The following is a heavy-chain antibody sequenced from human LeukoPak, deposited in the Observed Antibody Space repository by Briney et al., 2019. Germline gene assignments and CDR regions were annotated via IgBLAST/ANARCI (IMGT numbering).Heavy chain of an antibody. CDR3: ARDLDYYDSSGYYANDAFDI. CDR1: GFTFSSYG. V-gene: IGHV3-23*01. J-gene: IGHJ3*02. Sequence: GGSLRLSCAASGFTFSSYGMSWVRQAPGKGLEWVSAISGSGGSTYYADSVKGRFTISRDNSKNTLYLQMNSLRAEDTAVYYCARDLDYYDSSGYYANDAFDIWGQGTMVTVSS. D-gene: IGHD3-22*01. CDR2: ISGSGGST.